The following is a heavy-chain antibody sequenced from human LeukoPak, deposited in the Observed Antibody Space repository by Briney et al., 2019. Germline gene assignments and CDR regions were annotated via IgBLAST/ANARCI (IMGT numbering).Heavy chain of an antibody. J-gene: IGHJ5*02. V-gene: IGHV1-2*06. Sequence: ASVKVSCKASGGTFSSYAISWVRQAPGQGLEWMGRINPNSGGTNYAQKFQGRVTMTRDTSISTAYMELSRLRSDDTAVYYCARDSLGYCSSTSCYDWFDPWGQGTLVTVSS. CDR2: INPNSGGT. CDR3: ARDSLGYCSSTSCYDWFDP. CDR1: GGTFSSYA. D-gene: IGHD2-2*01.